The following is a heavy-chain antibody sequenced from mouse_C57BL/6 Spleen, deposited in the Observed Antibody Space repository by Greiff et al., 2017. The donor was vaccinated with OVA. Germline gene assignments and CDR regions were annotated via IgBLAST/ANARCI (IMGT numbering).Heavy chain of an antibody. D-gene: IGHD1-1*01. V-gene: IGHV1-15*01. Sequence: QVQLQQSGAELVRPGASVTLSCKASGYTFTDYEMHWVKQTPVHGLEWIGAIDPETGGTAYNQKFKGKAILTADKSSSTAYMELRSRTSEDSAVYYCTRCDYGSSSYYAMDYWGQGTSVTVSS. CDR2: IDPETGGT. J-gene: IGHJ4*01. CDR1: GYTFTDYE. CDR3: TRCDYGSSSYYAMDY.